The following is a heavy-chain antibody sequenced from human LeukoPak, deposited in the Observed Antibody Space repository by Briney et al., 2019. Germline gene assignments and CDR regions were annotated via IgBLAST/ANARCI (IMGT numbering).Heavy chain of an antibody. Sequence: GGSLRLSCAASGFTFSSYAMTWVRQAPGKGLECVSSISGSGGTTHHADSVKGRLTISRDNSKNTLYLQMNSLRAEDTAVYYCAKGGVAGRYYFDYWGQGTLVTVSS. J-gene: IGHJ4*02. CDR1: GFTFSSYA. CDR2: ISGSGGTT. D-gene: IGHD6-19*01. CDR3: AKGGVAGRYYFDY. V-gene: IGHV3-23*01.